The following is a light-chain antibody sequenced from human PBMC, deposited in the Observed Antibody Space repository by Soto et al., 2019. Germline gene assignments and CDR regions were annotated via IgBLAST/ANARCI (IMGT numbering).Light chain of an antibody. CDR2: EVN. CDR1: SSDVGGYNY. V-gene: IGLV2-8*01. J-gene: IGLJ1*01. Sequence: ALTQPPSASGSPGQSVAISCTGTSSDVGGYNYVSWYQQHPGKAPKLMIYEVNKRPSGVPDRFSGSKSGNTASLTVSGLQSEDEADYYCSSYAGSSNVFGTGTKLTVL. CDR3: SSYAGSSNV.